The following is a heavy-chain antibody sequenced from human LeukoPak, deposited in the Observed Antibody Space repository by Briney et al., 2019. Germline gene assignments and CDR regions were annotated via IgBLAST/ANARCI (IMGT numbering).Heavy chain of an antibody. Sequence: GRSLRLSCAASGFTFSSYGMHWVRQAPGKGLEWVAVIWYDGSNKYYADSVKGRFTISRDNSKNTLYLQMNSLRAEDTAVYYCAREIAAAGTWDWFDPWGQGTLVTVSS. CDR1: GFTFSSYG. V-gene: IGHV3-33*01. CDR2: IWYDGSNK. CDR3: AREIAAAGTWDWFDP. J-gene: IGHJ5*02. D-gene: IGHD6-13*01.